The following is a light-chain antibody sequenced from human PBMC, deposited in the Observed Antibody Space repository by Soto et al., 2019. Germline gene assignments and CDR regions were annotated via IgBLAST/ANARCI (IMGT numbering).Light chain of an antibody. CDR2: GAS. J-gene: IGKJ4*01. CDR1: QSVSSN. V-gene: IGKV3-15*01. Sequence: EIVMTQSPATLSVSPGERATLSCRASQSVSSNLAWYQQKPDQAPRLLIYGASTRATGIPARFSGSGSGTEFTHTIISLQSEDFAVYYCQQYNNWPLLTFGGGTKVEIK. CDR3: QQYNNWPLLT.